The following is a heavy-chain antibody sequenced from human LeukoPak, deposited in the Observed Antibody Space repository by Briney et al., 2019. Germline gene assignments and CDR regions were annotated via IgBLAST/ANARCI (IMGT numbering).Heavy chain of an antibody. D-gene: IGHD3-16*02. J-gene: IGHJ6*02. Sequence: SETLSLTCAVYGGSFSGYYWSWIRQPPGKGLEWIGEINHSGSTNYNPSLKSRVTISVDTSKNQFSLKLSSVTAADTAVYYGARTQPPTSPFGGVIVIPYYYYGMDVWGQGTTVTVSS. CDR2: INHSGST. V-gene: IGHV4-34*01. CDR3: ARTQPPTSPFGGVIVIPYYYYGMDV. CDR1: GGSFSGYY.